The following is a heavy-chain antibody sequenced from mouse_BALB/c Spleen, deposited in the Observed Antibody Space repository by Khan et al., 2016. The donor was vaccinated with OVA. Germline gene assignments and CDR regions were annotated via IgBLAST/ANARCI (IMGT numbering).Heavy chain of an antibody. CDR1: GFSLTTYG. CDR2: IRSAGKT. CDR3: ARNSYKYDFTY. Sequence: QVQLKESGPGLVRPSQTLSITCTVSGFSLTTYGVHWVRQSPGKGLEWLGVIRSAGKTDYNAAFISSLSITKDNSKSQVFFKMNSLQAYDTAMYYCARNSYKYDFTYWGQGTLVTVSA. J-gene: IGHJ3*01. V-gene: IGHV2-2*01. D-gene: IGHD2-14*01.